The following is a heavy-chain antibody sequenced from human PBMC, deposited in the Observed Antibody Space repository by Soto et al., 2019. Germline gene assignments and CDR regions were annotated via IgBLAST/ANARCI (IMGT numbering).Heavy chain of an antibody. V-gene: IGHV3-30-3*01. D-gene: IGHD5-12*01. J-gene: IGHJ6*02. CDR3: ARATYSGYEIYYYYGMDV. CDR1: GFTFSSYA. CDR2: ISYDGSNK. Sequence: LRLSCAASGFTFSSYAMHWVRQAPGKGLEWVAVISYDGSNKYYADSVKGRFTISGDNSKNTLYLQMNSLRAEDTAVYYCARATYSGYEIYYYYGMDVWGQGTTVTVSS.